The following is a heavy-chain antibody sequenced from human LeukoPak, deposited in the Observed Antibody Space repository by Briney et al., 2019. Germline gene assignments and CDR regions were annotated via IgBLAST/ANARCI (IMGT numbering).Heavy chain of an antibody. Sequence: GGSLRLSCAASGFTFSSYAMGWVRQAPGKGLEWVSAISGSGGSTYYADSVKGRFTISRDNSKNTLYLQMNSLRAEDTAVYYCAKEESGWGVINPHENWGQGTLVTVSS. CDR3: AKEESGWGVINPHEN. CDR1: GFTFSSYA. V-gene: IGHV3-23*01. J-gene: IGHJ4*02. CDR2: ISGSGGST. D-gene: IGHD3-10*01.